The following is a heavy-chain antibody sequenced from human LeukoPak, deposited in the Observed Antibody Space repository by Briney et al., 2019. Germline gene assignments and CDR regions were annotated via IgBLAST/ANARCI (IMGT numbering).Heavy chain of an antibody. CDR1: GYTFTSYG. J-gene: IGHJ4*02. CDR3: ARALDYDFWSGYWTRGVWYYFDY. Sequence: ASVTVSCKASGYTFTSYGISWVRQAPGQGLEWMGWISAYNGNTNYAQKLQGRVTMTTDTSTSTAYMELRSLRSDDTAVYYCARALDYDFWSGYWTRGVWYYFDYWGQGTLVTVSS. CDR2: ISAYNGNT. V-gene: IGHV1-18*01. D-gene: IGHD3-3*01.